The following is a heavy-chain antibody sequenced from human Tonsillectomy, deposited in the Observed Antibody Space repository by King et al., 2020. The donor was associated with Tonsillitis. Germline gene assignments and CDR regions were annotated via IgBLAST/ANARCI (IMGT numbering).Heavy chain of an antibody. CDR2: ISWDGGST. Sequence: VQLVESGGVVVQPGGSLRLSCAASGFTFDDYTMHWVRQAPGKGLEWVSLISWDGGSTYYADSVKGRFTISRDNSKNSLYLQMNSLRTEDTALYYCAKGLRGSYSFDYWGQGTLVTVSS. CDR1: GFTFDDYT. CDR3: AKGLRGSYSFDY. V-gene: IGHV3-43*01. D-gene: IGHD1-26*01. J-gene: IGHJ4*02.